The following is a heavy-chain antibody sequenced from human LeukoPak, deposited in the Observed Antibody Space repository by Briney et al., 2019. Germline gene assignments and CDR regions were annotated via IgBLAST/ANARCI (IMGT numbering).Heavy chain of an antibody. CDR2: ISAYNGNT. V-gene: IGHV1-18*01. CDR1: GYTFTSYG. J-gene: IGHJ5*02. D-gene: IGHD3-22*01. CDR3: AGVIVSSGYLGQIWFDP. Sequence: ASVKVSCKASGYTFTSYGISWVRQAPGQGLEWMGWISAYNGNTNYAQKLQGRVTMTTDTSTSTAYMELRNLRSEDTAVYYFAGVIVSSGYLGQIWFDPWGQGTLV.